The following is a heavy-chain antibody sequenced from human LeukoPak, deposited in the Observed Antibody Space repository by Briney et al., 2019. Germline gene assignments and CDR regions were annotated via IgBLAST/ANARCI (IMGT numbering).Heavy chain of an antibody. CDR1: GGTFSSED. CDR2: IIPIFGRP. J-gene: IGHJ5*02. CDR3: ARGETILNWFDP. V-gene: IGHV1-69*05. D-gene: IGHD1-1*01. Sequence: SVKVSCKASGGTFSSEDFIWVRQAPGQGLEWMGGIIPIFGRPDYAQKFQDIVTITTDESTNTVYMELSSLRSEDTAVYYCARGETILNWFDPWGQGTLVTVSS.